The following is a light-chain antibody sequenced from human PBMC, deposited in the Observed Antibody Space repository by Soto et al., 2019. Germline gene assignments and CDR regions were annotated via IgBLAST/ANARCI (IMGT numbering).Light chain of an antibody. J-gene: IGKJ4*01. CDR1: QSVSSY. V-gene: IGKV3-11*01. CDR2: DAS. Sequence: EIVLTQSPATLSLSPGERATLSCRASQSVSSYLAWYQQKPGQAPRLLIYDASNRATGIPARFSGSGSGTDFTLTISSLEPEDFSFYYCKQRSNRTFGGGTKVEIK. CDR3: KQRSNRT.